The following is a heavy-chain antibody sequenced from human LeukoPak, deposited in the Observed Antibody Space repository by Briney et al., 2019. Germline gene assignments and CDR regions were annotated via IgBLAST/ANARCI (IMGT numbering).Heavy chain of an antibody. CDR3: ARAPGGRRAYYMDV. Sequence: PSETLSLTCTVSGGSISIYYWSWIRQPPGKGLEWIGYIYYSGSTNYNPSLKSRVTISVDTSKNQFSLKLSSVTAADTAVYYCARAPGGRRAYYMDVWGKGTTVTISS. J-gene: IGHJ6*03. D-gene: IGHD3-16*01. CDR1: GGSISIYY. CDR2: IYYSGST. V-gene: IGHV4-59*08.